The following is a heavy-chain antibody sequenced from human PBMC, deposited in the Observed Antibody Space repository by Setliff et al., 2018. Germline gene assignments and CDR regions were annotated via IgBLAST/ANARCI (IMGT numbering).Heavy chain of an antibody. J-gene: IGHJ4*02. CDR2: INAGNGNT. D-gene: IGHD1-26*01. V-gene: IGHV1-3*01. CDR3: ARGDVYSGSYYHLDY. Sequence: ASVKVSCKASGYTFTGYYLHWVRQAPGQGLEWMGWINAGNGNTKYSQKFQGRVTITRDTSASTAYMELSSLRSEDTAIYYCARGDVYSGSYYHLDYWGQGTLVTVSS. CDR1: GYTFTGYY.